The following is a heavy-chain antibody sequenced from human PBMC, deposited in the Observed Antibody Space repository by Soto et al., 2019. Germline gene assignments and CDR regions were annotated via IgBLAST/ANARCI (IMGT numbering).Heavy chain of an antibody. J-gene: IGHJ4*02. Sequence: SETLSLTCAVSGGSISSGGYSWSWIRQPPGKGLEWIGYIYQSGYTYYNPSLTSRVTMSVDTSRNQFSLKLNSVSVAATAVYYWASGQMATSSRTFDYWGQGTLVTVSS. CDR1: GGSISSGGYS. CDR3: ASGQMATSSRTFDY. V-gene: IGHV4-30-2*01. D-gene: IGHD5-12*01. CDR2: IYQSGYT.